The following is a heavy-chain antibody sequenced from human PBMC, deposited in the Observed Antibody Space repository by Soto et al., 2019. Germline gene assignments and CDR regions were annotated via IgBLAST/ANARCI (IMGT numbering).Heavy chain of an antibody. CDR1: GGTFSSYA. V-gene: IGHV1-69*12. CDR3: GVFGSGNYYYGMDV. D-gene: IGHD6-6*01. Sequence: QVQLVQSGAEVKKPGSSVKVSCKASGGTFSSYAISWVRQAPGQGLKWMGGIIPIFGTANYAQKFKGRVTITADESTSTAYMGLSSLRSEDTAVYYCGVFGSGNYYYGMDVWGQGTTVTVSS. J-gene: IGHJ6*02. CDR2: IIPIFGTA.